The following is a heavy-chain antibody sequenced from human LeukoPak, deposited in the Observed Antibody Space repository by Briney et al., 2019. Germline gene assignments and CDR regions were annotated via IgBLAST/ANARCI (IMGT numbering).Heavy chain of an antibody. D-gene: IGHD2-2*01. V-gene: IGHV3-20*04. J-gene: IGHJ6*03. CDR3: ARGRNCSSTSCYYLYYYMDV. CDR1: GFTFDDYG. Sequence: GGSLRLSCAASGFTFDDYGMSWVRQAPGKGLEWVSGINWNGGSTGYADSVKGRFTISRDNAKNSLYLQMNSLRAEDTALYYCARGRNCSSTSCYYLYYYMDVWGKGTTVTVSS. CDR2: INWNGGST.